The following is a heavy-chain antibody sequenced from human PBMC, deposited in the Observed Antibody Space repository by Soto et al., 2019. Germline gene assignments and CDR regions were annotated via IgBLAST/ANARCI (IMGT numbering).Heavy chain of an antibody. V-gene: IGHV4-4*07. CDR1: GASISSYY. J-gene: IGHJ4*02. CDR3: SGAESPDTAYFSLY. CDR2: LYTSGNT. Sequence: SETLSLTCTVSGASISSYYWSWIRQPAGKGLEWIGRLYTSGNTNFNPSLKSRVTMSVDTSRNQFSLNLNSVTAADSAVYYCSGAESPDTAYFSLYWGQGTPVTVSS. D-gene: IGHD1-26*01.